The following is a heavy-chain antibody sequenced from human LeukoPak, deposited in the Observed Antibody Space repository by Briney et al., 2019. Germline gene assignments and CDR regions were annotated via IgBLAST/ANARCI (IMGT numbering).Heavy chain of an antibody. CDR3: ARVGEWLPDAFDI. Sequence: GASVKVSCKASGYSFSGHYIHWVRQAPGQGPEWMGWINPKSGGTSYAQKFQGRVTMTRDTSISTAYMELSRLRSDDTAVYYCARVGEWLPDAFDIWGQGTMVTVSS. CDR2: INPKSGGT. CDR1: GYSFSGHY. D-gene: IGHD6-19*01. J-gene: IGHJ3*02. V-gene: IGHV1-2*02.